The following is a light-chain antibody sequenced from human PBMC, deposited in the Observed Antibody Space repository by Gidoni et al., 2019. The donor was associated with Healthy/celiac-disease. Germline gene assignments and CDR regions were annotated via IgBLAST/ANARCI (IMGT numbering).Light chain of an antibody. CDR2: AAT. J-gene: IGKJ4*01. CDR3: QQSYSTPHT. CDR1: QSISTY. Sequence: DIQLTQSPSSLSASVGDRVTITCRASQSISTYLNWYQQKPGKTPKLLIYAATSLQSGVPSWFSGSGAGTDFTLTISRLQPEDFATYYCQQSYSTPHTFGGXTKVEIK. V-gene: IGKV1-39*01.